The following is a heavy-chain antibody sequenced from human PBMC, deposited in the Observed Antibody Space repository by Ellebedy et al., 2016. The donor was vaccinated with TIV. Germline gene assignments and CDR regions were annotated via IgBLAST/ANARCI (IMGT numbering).Heavy chain of an antibody. CDR3: ARDGGITIFGVDYMDV. V-gene: IGHV1-69*13. CDR1: GGTFSSYA. CDR2: IIPIFGTA. J-gene: IGHJ6*03. D-gene: IGHD3-3*01. Sequence: SVKVSCXASGGTFSSYAISWVRQAPGQGLEWMGGIIPIFGTANYAQKFQGRVTITADESTSTAYMELSSLRSEDTAVYYCARDGGITIFGVDYMDVWGKGTTVTVSS.